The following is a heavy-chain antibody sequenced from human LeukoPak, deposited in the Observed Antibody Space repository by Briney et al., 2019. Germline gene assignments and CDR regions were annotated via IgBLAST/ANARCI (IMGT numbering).Heavy chain of an antibody. CDR3: ARETPDSSVDY. D-gene: IGHD6-19*01. J-gene: IGHJ4*02. CDR1: GFTFSSYS. Sequence: GGSLRLSCAASGFTFSSYSMNCVRQAPGKGLEWVSSISSSSSYIYYADSVKGRFTISRDNAKNSLYLQMNSLRAEDTAVYYCARETPDSSVDYWGQGTLVTVSS. V-gene: IGHV3-21*01. CDR2: ISSSSSYI.